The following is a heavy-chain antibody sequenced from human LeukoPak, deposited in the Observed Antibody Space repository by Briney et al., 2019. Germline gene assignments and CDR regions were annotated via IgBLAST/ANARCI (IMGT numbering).Heavy chain of an antibody. CDR3: ARVGAGTGD. CDR1: GFTFSSYG. Sequence: PGGSLRLSCAAFGFTFSSYGMHWVRHAPGKGREWVSGINWSGSSTGYADSVKGRFTISRDNAKNSLYLQMNSLRAEDTALHYCARVGAGTGDWGQGTLVTVSS. J-gene: IGHJ4*02. D-gene: IGHD1-1*01. CDR2: INWSGSST. V-gene: IGHV3-20*04.